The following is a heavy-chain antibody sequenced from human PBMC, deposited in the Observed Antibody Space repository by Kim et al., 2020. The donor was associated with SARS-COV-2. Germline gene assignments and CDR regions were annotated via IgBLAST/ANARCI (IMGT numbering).Heavy chain of an antibody. CDR3: AREAVAGSFDY. Sequence: NTRYYQKFQGIVSITRDTSATTAYLELSGLRSEDTAVYYCAREAVAGSFDYWGQGTLVTVSS. D-gene: IGHD6-19*01. CDR2: NT. V-gene: IGHV1-3*01. J-gene: IGHJ4*02.